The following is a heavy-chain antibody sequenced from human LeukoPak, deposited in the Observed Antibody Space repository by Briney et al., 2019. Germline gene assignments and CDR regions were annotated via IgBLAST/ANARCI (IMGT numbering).Heavy chain of an antibody. D-gene: IGHD7-27*01. CDR2: INHSGST. CDR1: GGSFSGYY. J-gene: IGHJ5*02. CDR3: ARFSDWGNWFDP. V-gene: IGHV4-34*01. Sequence: SETLSLTCAVYGGSFSGYYWSWIRQPPGKGLEWIGEINHSGSTNYTPSLKSRVTISVDTSKNQFSLKLSSVTAADTAAYYCARFSDWGNWFDPWGQGTLVTVSS.